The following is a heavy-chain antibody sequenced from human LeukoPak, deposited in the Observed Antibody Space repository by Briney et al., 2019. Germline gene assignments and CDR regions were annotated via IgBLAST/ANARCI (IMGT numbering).Heavy chain of an antibody. D-gene: IGHD3-3*01. CDR1: GGSISNGSYY. CDR3: ARVYDFWSGYCYYYYMDV. CDR2: IYISGSA. J-gene: IGHJ6*03. Sequence: PSETLSLTCTVSGGSISNGSYYWSWIRQPAGKGLEWIGRIYISGSAGYNPSLKSRVTFSVDTSKNQFSLKLTSVTAADTAVYYCARVYDFWSGYCYYYYMDVWGKGTTVTVSS. V-gene: IGHV4-61*02.